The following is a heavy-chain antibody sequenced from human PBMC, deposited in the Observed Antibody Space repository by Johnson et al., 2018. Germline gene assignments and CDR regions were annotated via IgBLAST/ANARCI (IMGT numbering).Heavy chain of an antibody. CDR1: GFTFSSYA. D-gene: IGHD6-25*01. V-gene: IGHV3-23*04. Sequence: VQLVQSGGGLVQPGGSLRLSCAASGFTFSSYAMSWVRQAPGKGLEWVSAISGSGGSTYYADSVKGRFTISRDNAKNTLYLQMNSLRAEDTAGYYCARDLTATDYVDYWGQGALVTVSS. CDR3: ARDLTATDYVDY. J-gene: IGHJ4*02. CDR2: ISGSGGST.